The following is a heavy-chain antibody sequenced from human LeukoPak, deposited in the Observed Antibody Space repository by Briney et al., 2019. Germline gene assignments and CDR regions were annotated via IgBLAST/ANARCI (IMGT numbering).Heavy chain of an antibody. D-gene: IGHD6-19*01. CDR1: GGSISSHY. V-gene: IGHV4-59*11. Sequence: SETLSLTCSVSGGSISSHYWSWIRQAPGKQLEWIGYIYYNGNTNYNSSLKSRVTMSVDTSKNQFSLNLRSVTAADTAVYYCARGGWSLDYWGQGAPVTVSS. CDR3: ARGGWSLDY. CDR2: IYYNGNT. J-gene: IGHJ4*02.